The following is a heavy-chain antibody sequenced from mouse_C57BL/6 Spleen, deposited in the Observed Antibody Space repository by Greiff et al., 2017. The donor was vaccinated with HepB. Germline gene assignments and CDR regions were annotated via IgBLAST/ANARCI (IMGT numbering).Heavy chain of an antibody. CDR3: ATLTTVVPRAMDY. Sequence: EVKVEESGPGLVKPSQSLSLTCSVTGYSITSGYYWNWIRQFPGNKREWMGYISYDGSNNYNPSLKNRISITRDTSKNQFFLKLNSVTTEDTATYYCATLTTVVPRAMDYWGQGTSVTVSS. CDR2: ISYDGSN. D-gene: IGHD1-1*01. CDR1: GYSITSGYY. V-gene: IGHV3-6*01. J-gene: IGHJ4*01.